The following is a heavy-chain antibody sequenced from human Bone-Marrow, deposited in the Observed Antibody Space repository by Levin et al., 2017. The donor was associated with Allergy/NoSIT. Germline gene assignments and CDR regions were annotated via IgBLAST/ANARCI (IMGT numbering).Heavy chain of an antibody. CDR3: AKDSSPYDSIHWFDP. CDR1: GFTFSDYA. CDR2: ISGRGDYR. V-gene: IGHV3-23*01. J-gene: IGHJ5*02. D-gene: IGHD3-16*01. Sequence: GESLKISCAASGFTFSDYAMHWIRQAPGKGLEWVSTISGRGDYRYYADSVKGRFTISRDNSNNTLFLQLNTLRAEDTAIYHCAKDSSPYDSIHWFDPWGQGTLVTVSS.